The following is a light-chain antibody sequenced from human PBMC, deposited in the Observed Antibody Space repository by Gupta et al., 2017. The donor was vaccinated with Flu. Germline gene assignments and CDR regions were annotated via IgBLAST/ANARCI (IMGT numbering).Light chain of an antibody. Sequence: ITISCTGTSRDVGGYKYVSWYQQHPGKAPKLMIYEVSNRPSGVSNRFSGSKSGNTASLTISGLQAEDEADYYCSSYTSSAVIFGGGTKLTVL. V-gene: IGLV2-14*01. CDR3: SSYTSSAVI. J-gene: IGLJ2*01. CDR1: SRDVGGYKY. CDR2: EVS.